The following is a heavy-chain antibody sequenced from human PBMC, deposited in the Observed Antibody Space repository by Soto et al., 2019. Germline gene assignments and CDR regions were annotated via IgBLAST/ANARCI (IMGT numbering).Heavy chain of an antibody. CDR1: GFTFSSYA. CDR3: AKVIVARGGMDV. J-gene: IGHJ6*01. V-gene: IGHV3-23*01. D-gene: IGHD6-6*01. Sequence: DVKLLDSGGGLVQPGGSLRLSCAASGFTFSSYAMSWVRQAPGKGLEWVSAISGSAITTYYADSVKGRFTISRDNSKNTVYLQMNSLRAEDTAIYYCAKVIVARGGMDVWGRGTTVTVSS. CDR2: ISGSAITT.